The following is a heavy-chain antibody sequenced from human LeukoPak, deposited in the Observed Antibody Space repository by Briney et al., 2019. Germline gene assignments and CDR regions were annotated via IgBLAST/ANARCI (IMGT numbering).Heavy chain of an antibody. V-gene: IGHV1-18*01. CDR1: GYTFTSYG. CDR2: ISGYNGST. CDR3: ARAEYSSSWHY. J-gene: IGHJ4*02. Sequence: ASVKVSCKASGYTFTSYGINWVRQAPGQGLEWMGWISGYNGSTNYAQKLQGRVTMTTDTSTGTAYMELSSLRSDDTAVYYCARAEYSSSWHYWGQGTLVTVSS. D-gene: IGHD6-6*01.